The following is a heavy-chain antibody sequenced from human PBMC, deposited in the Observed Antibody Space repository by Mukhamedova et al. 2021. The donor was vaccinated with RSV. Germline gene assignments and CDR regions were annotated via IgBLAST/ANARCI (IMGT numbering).Heavy chain of an antibody. D-gene: IGHD6-19*01. V-gene: IGHV4-59*01. CDR2: IYYSGST. CDR3: ARDGAEAGHDY. Sequence: IGYIYYSGSTNYNPSLKSRVTISVDTSKNQFSLKLSSVTAADTAVYYCARDGAEAGHDYWGQGTLVTVSS. J-gene: IGHJ4*02.